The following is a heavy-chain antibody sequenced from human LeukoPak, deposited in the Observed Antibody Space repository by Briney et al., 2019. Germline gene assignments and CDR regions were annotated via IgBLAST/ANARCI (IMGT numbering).Heavy chain of an antibody. V-gene: IGHV3-23*01. CDR3: AKVRQWTHFDY. Sequence: GGSLRLSCAASGFTFSSYSMNWVRQAPGKGLEWVSAISGSGDSTYYADSVKGRFTISRDNSKNTLYLQMNSLRAEDTAVYYCAKVRQWTHFDYWGQGTLVTVSS. D-gene: IGHD6-19*01. J-gene: IGHJ4*02. CDR2: ISGSGDST. CDR1: GFTFSSYS.